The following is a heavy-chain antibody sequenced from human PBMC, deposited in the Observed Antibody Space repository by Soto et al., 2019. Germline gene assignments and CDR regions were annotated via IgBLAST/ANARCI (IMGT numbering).Heavy chain of an antibody. CDR2: IVVGSGNT. CDR1: GFTFTSSA. D-gene: IGHD4-4*01. J-gene: IGHJ3*02. Sequence: GASVKVSCKASGFTFTSSAVQWVRQARGQRLEWIGWIVVGSGNTNYAQKFQERVTITRDMSTSTAYMELSSLRSEDTAVYYCAADWSASNAFDIWAQGTMVTVSS. CDR3: AADWSASNAFDI. V-gene: IGHV1-58*01.